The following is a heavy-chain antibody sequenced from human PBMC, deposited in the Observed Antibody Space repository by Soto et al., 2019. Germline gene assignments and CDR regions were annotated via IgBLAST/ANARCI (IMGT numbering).Heavy chain of an antibody. Sequence: GESLKISCKGSGYSFTSYWIGWVRQMPGKGLEWMGIIYPGDSDTRYSPSFQGQVTISADKSISTAYLQWSSLKASDTAMYYCATHPRAAARPNAFDIWGQGTMVTVSS. J-gene: IGHJ3*02. CDR3: ATHPRAAARPNAFDI. D-gene: IGHD6-6*01. V-gene: IGHV5-51*01. CDR2: IYPGDSDT. CDR1: GYSFTSYW.